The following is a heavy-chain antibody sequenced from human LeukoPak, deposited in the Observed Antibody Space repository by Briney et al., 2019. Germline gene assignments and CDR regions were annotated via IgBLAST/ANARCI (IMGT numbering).Heavy chain of an antibody. CDR3: ARRGLQGSDY. CDR2: IYHSGST. Sequence: ASETLSLTCTVSGYSISSGYYWGWIRQPPGKGLEWIGSIYHSGSTYYNPSLKSRVTISVDTSKNQFSLKLSSVTAADTAVYYCARRGLQGSDYWGQGTLVTVSS. D-gene: IGHD4-11*01. CDR1: GYSISSGYY. V-gene: IGHV4-38-2*02. J-gene: IGHJ4*02.